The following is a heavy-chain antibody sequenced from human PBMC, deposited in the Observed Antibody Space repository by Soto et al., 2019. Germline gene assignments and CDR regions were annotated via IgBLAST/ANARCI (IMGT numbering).Heavy chain of an antibody. J-gene: IGHJ4*02. CDR1: GYAFTTYG. V-gene: IGHV1-18*01. Sequence: QVHLVQSGAEVKKPGASVKVSCKGSGYAFTTYGITWVRQAPGPGLEWMGWISAHNGNTNYAQKLQGRVTVTRDTSTSTAYMALSSLRSDDTAVYYCARGRYGDYWGQGALVTVSS. D-gene: IGHD1-1*01. CDR2: ISAHNGNT. CDR3: ARGRYGDY.